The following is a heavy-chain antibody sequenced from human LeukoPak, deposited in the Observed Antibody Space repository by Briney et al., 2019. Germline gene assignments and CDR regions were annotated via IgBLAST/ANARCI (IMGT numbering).Heavy chain of an antibody. CDR1: GFTFANYA. CDR2: IYSGGST. Sequence: GRSLRLSCAASGFTFANYALNWVRQAPGKGLEWVSVIYSGGSTYYADSVKGRFTISRDNSKNTLYLQMNSLRAEDTAVYYCASSNLARYYYGSGSSLGMDVWGQGTTVTVSS. D-gene: IGHD3-10*01. CDR3: ASSNLARYYYGSGSSLGMDV. J-gene: IGHJ6*02. V-gene: IGHV3-53*01.